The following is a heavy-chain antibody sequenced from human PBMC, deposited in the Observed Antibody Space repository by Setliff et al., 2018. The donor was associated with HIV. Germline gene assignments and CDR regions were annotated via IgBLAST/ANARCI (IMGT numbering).Heavy chain of an antibody. J-gene: IGHJ4*02. CDR2: IYTSGST. CDR3: ARRVVTLSPLFDY. D-gene: IGHD3-22*01. Sequence: PSETLSLTCTVPGGSIRSFFWSWIRQPPGKGLEWIGHIYTSGSTNYNPSLKSRVTMSVDTYKNQFSLNLSSVTAADTAVYYCARRVVTLSPLFDYWGQGTLVTVSS. V-gene: IGHV4-4*08. CDR1: GGSIRSFF.